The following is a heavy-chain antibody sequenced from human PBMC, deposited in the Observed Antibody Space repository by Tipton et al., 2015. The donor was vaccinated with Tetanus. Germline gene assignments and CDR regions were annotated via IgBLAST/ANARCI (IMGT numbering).Heavy chain of an antibody. CDR1: GGSINDYY. V-gene: IGHV4-59*01. CDR3: AKGAARYYYELSLPT. J-gene: IGHJ5*02. CDR2: ISYSGSA. Sequence: TLSLTCTVSGGSINDYYWTWIRQPPGRGLVWIGYISYSGSAKDNPSLKSRLTISVDPSRAQFSLKLRSVTAADTAVYYCAKGAARYYYELSLPTWGQGTLVTVSS. D-gene: IGHD3-22*01.